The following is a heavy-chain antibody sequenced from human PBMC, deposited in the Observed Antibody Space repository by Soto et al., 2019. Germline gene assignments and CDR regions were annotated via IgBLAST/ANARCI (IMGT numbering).Heavy chain of an antibody. D-gene: IGHD1-26*01. CDR3: ARLGGRYAVTHFDY. CDR1: GGCISSNNG. Sequence: PSETLSLTCTVSGGCISSNNGWSWVRQPPGKGLEWIGEIYHSGSTNYNPSLKSRVTLSVDTSKNQFSLKLSSVTAADTAVYYCARLGGRYAVTHFDYWGRGTRVTVSS. J-gene: IGHJ4*02. CDR2: IYHSGST. V-gene: IGHV4-4*02.